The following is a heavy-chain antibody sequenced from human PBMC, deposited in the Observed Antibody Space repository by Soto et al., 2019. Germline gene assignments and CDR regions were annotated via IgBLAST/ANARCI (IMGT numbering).Heavy chain of an antibody. CDR1: GFTFSSYS. Sequence: GGSLRLSCAASGFTFSSYSMNWVRQAPGKGLEWVSYISSSSSTIYYADSVKGRFTISRDNAKNSLYLQMNSLRDEDTAVYYCARGGERWLQLRYYFDYWGHGTLVTVSS. CDR2: ISSSSSTI. D-gene: IGHD1-1*01. CDR3: ARGGERWLQLRYYFDY. V-gene: IGHV3-48*02. J-gene: IGHJ4*01.